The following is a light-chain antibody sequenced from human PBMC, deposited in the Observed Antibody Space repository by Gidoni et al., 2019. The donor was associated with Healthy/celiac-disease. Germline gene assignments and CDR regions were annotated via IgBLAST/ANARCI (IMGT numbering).Light chain of an antibody. Sequence: QSALTQPRAVSGSPGQSVTISCPGTGSDVGGYNYVPWYQQHPGKAPKHMIYDVSKRPSGVPDRFSGSKSGNTASLTISGLQAEDEADYYCCSYAGSYTSYVFGTGTKVTVL. V-gene: IGLV2-11*01. CDR1: GSDVGGYNY. CDR3: CSYAGSYTSYV. J-gene: IGLJ1*01. CDR2: DVS.